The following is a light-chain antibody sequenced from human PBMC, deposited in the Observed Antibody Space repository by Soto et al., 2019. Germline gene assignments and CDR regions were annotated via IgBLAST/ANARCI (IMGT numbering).Light chain of an antibody. CDR3: HQYNTFPYT. Sequence: DIQRTQSPSTLSASVGDRVTITCRASESITTWLAWYQQKPGKAPKVLIHDASTLESGVPSRFSGSGSGTEFTLTISSLQPDDFAAYFCHQYNTFPYTFGQGTKLETK. V-gene: IGKV1-5*01. CDR1: ESITTW. J-gene: IGKJ2*01. CDR2: DAS.